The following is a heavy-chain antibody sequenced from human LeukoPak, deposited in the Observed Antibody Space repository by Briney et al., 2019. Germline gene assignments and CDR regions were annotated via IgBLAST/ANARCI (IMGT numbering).Heavy chain of an antibody. CDR3: VVASYYYDSSGYYPYYFDY. J-gene: IGHJ4*02. D-gene: IGHD3-22*01. CDR1: GFTFSSYS. CDR2: ISSSSSYI. Sequence: GGSLRLSCAASGFTFSSYSMNWVRQAPGKGLEWVSSISSSSSYIYYADSVKGRFTISRDNAKNSLYLQMNSLRAEDTAVYHCVVASYYYDSSGYYPYYFDYWGQGTLVTVSS. V-gene: IGHV3-21*01.